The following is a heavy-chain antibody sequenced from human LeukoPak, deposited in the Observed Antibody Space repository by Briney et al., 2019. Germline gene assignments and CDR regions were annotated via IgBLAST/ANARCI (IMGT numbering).Heavy chain of an antibody. J-gene: IGHJ4*02. CDR1: GYTFSNYG. CDR2: ISAYNGNT. V-gene: IGHV1-18*01. CDR3: ARDAEQWLTGGGCFDN. Sequence: GASVKVSCKASGYTFSNYGITWVRQAPGQGLEWMGWISAYNGNTNYAKKFQGRVTMTTDTSTSTVYMELRSLRSDDTAFYYCARDAEQWLTGGGCFDNWGQGTLVTVSS. D-gene: IGHD6-19*01.